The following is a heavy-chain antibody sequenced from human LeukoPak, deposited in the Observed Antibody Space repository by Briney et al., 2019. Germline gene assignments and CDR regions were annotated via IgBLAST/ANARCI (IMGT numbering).Heavy chain of an antibody. V-gene: IGHV1-2*02. Sequence: ASVKVSCKASGYTFAGYYMHWVRQAPGQGLEWMGWINPNSGGTNYAQKFQGRVTMTRDTSISTAYMELSRLRSDDTAVYYCARDLMVRSNLAGYWGQGTLVTVSS. J-gene: IGHJ4*02. CDR1: GYTFAGYY. CDR2: INPNSGGT. CDR3: ARDLMVRSNLAGY. D-gene: IGHD3-10*01.